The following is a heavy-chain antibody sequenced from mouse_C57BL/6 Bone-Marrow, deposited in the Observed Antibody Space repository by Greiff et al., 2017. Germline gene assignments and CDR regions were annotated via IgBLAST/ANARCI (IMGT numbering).Heavy chain of an antibody. J-gene: IGHJ2*01. CDR2: ISNGGGST. CDR1: GFTFSDYY. CDR3: ASLYY. Sequence: EVQRVESGGGLVQPGGSLKLSCAASGFTFSDYYMYWVRQTPEQRLEWVAYISNGGGSTYYPDTVKGRFTISRDNAKNTLYLQMSRLKSEDTAMYYCASLYYWGQGTTLTVSS. V-gene: IGHV5-12*01. D-gene: IGHD1-1*01.